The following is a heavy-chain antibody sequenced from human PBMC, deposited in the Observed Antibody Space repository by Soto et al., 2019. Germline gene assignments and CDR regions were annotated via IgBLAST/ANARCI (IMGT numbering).Heavy chain of an antibody. J-gene: IGHJ4*02. CDR1: GYSISLGYY. CDR3: ARVSFARPGGFAD. D-gene: IGHD3-10*01. Sequence: SATLSLTCAVSGYSISLGYYWGWIRQPPGKGLEWIGSIYHSGNTYYNPSLKSRVSISLDTSRNHFSLELTSVTAADTAVYYCARVSFARPGGFADSVLGTLVTISS. V-gene: IGHV4-38-2*01. CDR2: IYHSGNT.